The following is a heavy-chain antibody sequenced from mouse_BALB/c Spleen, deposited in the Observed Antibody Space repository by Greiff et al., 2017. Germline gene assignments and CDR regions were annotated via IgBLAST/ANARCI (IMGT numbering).Heavy chain of an antibody. J-gene: IGHJ3*01. CDR3: ARGTMITTFAY. Sequence: QVHVKQSGAELVRPGVSVKISCKGSGYTFTDYAMHWVKQSHAKSLEWIGVISTYYGDASYNQKFKGKATMTVDKSSSTAYMELARLTSEDSAIYYCARGTMITTFAYWGQGTLVTVSA. V-gene: IGHV1S137*01. CDR2: ISTYYGDA. D-gene: IGHD2-4*01. CDR1: GYTFTDYA.